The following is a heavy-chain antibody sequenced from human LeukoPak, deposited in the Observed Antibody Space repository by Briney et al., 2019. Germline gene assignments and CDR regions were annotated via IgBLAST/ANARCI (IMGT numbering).Heavy chain of an antibody. CDR1: GYTFTGYY. J-gene: IGHJ4*02. CDR3: ARDSEMATGYFDY. Sequence: ASVKVSGKASGYTFTGYYMHWVRQAPGQGLEWMGWINPNSGGTNYAQKFQGRVTMTRDTSISTAYMELSRLRSDDTAVYYCARDSEMATGYFDYWGQGTLVTVSS. CDR2: INPNSGGT. V-gene: IGHV1-2*02. D-gene: IGHD5-24*01.